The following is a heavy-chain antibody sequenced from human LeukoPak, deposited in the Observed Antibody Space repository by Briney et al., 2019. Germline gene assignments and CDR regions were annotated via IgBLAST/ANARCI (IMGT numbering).Heavy chain of an antibody. CDR1: GGSISSYY. CDR2: IYYSGST. J-gene: IGHJ4*02. CDR3: ARVGGEADYTTGFDY. Sequence: PSETLSLTCTVSGGSISSYYWSWIRQPPGKGLEWIGYIYYSGSTNYNPSLKSRVTTSVDTSKNQFSLKLSSVTAADTAVYYCARVGGEADYTTGFDYWGQGTLVTVSS. D-gene: IGHD4-11*01. V-gene: IGHV4-59*01.